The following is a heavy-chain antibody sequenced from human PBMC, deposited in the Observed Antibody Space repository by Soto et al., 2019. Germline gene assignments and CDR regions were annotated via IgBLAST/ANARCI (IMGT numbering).Heavy chain of an antibody. D-gene: IGHD6-13*01. Sequence: SGATLVNPTQTLTLTCTFSGFSLSATGVGVGWIRQPPEKALEWLALIYWDDDKLYSPSLKNRLTITKDTSKNQVVLTMTNMDPVDTATYYCAHRRPSQQQLVWDYWGQGTLVTVSS. CDR3: AHRRPSQQQLVWDY. CDR2: IYWDDDK. V-gene: IGHV2-5*02. J-gene: IGHJ4*02. CDR1: GFSLSATGVG.